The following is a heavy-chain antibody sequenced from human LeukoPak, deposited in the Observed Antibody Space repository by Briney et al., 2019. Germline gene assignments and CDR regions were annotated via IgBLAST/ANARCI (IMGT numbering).Heavy chain of an antibody. CDR2: ISYDGSNK. V-gene: IGHV3-30*18. Sequence: GGSLRFSCAASGFTFSSYAMSWVRQAPGKGLEGVAVISYDGSNKYYADSVKGRFTISRDNSKDTLYLQMNSLRAEDTAVYYCAKDRDTAMVTAFDYWGQGTLVTVSS. J-gene: IGHJ4*02. CDR3: AKDRDTAMVTAFDY. CDR1: GFTFSSYA. D-gene: IGHD5-18*01.